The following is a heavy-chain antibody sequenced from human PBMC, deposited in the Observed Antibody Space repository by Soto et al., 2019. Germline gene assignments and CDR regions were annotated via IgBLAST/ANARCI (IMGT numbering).Heavy chain of an antibody. V-gene: IGHV3-74*01. CDR2: INSDGSST. J-gene: IGHJ4*02. D-gene: IGHD1-26*01. Sequence: EVQLVESGGGLVQPGGSLRLSCAASGFTFSSYWMHWVRQAPGKGLVWVSRINSDGSSTSYADSVKGRFTISRDNAKNTLYLQMNSLRAEDTAVYYCARALEGELLKTGIGYWGQGTLVTVSS. CDR1: GFTFSSYW. CDR3: ARALEGELLKTGIGY.